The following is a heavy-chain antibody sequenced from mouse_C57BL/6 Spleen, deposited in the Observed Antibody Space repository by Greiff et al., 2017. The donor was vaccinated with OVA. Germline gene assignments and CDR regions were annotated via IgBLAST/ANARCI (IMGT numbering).Heavy chain of an antibody. CDR1: GFTFSSYG. CDR3: ARQPLSDYYAMDY. V-gene: IGHV5-6*01. J-gene: IGHJ4*01. Sequence: DVHLVESGGDLVKPGGSLKLSCAASGFTFSSYGMSWVRQTPDKRLEWVATISSGGSYTYYPDSVKGRFTISRDNAKNTLYLQMSSLKSEDTAMYYCARQPLSDYYAMDYWGQGTSVTVSS. CDR2: ISSGGSYT.